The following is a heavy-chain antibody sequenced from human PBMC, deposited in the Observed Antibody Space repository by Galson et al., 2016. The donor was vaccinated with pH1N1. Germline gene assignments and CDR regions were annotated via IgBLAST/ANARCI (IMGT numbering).Heavy chain of an antibody. V-gene: IGHV4-39*07. CDR3: ARSAQWLLYSRFDP. Sequence: SETLSLTCTVSGGSISSDTYYWGWIRQPPGKGLEWIGSFHHTDGTYYNPSLKSRVTISVDTSKSQLSLTLRSVSAADTAMYYCARSAQWLLYSRFDPWGQGILVTVSS. D-gene: IGHD6-19*01. J-gene: IGHJ5*02. CDR2: FHHTDGT. CDR1: GGSISSDTYY.